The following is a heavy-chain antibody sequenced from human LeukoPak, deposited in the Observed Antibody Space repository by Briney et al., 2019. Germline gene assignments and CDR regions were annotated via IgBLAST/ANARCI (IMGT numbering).Heavy chain of an antibody. CDR3: ARARYDSSGCLDY. Sequence: GGSLRLSCAASGFTFSGYWMTRVRQAPGQGLEWVANIEYGGRRRYYVDSVKGRFTISADDATNTLYLQMNSLRAEDTAVYYCARARYDSSGCLDYWGQGTLVTVSS. J-gene: IGHJ4*02. CDR2: IEYGGRRR. V-gene: IGHV3-7*01. CDR1: GFTFSGYW. D-gene: IGHD3-22*01.